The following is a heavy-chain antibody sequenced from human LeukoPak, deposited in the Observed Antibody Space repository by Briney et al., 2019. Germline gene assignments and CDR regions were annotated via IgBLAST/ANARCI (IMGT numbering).Heavy chain of an antibody. CDR1: GGSFSGYY. CDR3: ARIRPEYSSSATTFLDY. J-gene: IGHJ4*02. Sequence: PSETLSLTCAVYGGSFSGYYWSWIRQPPGKGLEWIGEINHSGGTNYNPSLKSRVTISVDTSKNQFSLKLSSVTAADTAVYYCARIRPEYSSSATTFLDYWGQGTLVTVSS. D-gene: IGHD6-6*01. V-gene: IGHV4-34*01. CDR2: INHSGGT.